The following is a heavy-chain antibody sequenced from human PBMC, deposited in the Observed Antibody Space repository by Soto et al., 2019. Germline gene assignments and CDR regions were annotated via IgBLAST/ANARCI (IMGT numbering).Heavy chain of an antibody. V-gene: IGHV3-33*01. D-gene: IGHD6-13*01. CDR2: IWYDGSNK. Sequence: GGSLRLSCAASGFTFSSYGMHWVRQAPGKGLEWVAVIWYDGSNKYYADSVKGRFTISRDNSKNTLYLQMNSLRAEDTAVYYCASPGTPRDLNAFDIWGQGTMVTVSS. CDR3: ASPGTPRDLNAFDI. J-gene: IGHJ3*02. CDR1: GFTFSSYG.